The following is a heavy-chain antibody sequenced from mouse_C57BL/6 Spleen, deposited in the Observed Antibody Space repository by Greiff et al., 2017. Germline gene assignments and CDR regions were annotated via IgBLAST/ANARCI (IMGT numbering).Heavy chain of an antibody. J-gene: IGHJ2*01. CDR2: IYPGDGDT. CDR1: GYAFSSSW. Sequence: VQLQQSGPELVKPGASVKISCKASGYAFSSSWMNWVKQRPGKGLEWIGRIYPGDGDTNYNGKFKGKATLTADKSSSTAYMQLSSLTSEDSAVYFCARMRANWGYFDTRGQGTTLTVSS. D-gene: IGHD4-1*01. CDR3: ARMRANWGYFDT. V-gene: IGHV1-82*01.